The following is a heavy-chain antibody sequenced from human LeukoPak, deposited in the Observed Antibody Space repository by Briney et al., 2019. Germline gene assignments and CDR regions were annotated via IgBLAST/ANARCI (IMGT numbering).Heavy chain of an antibody. J-gene: IGHJ5*02. CDR1: GFTFSSYS. D-gene: IGHD5-18*01. Sequence: GGSLRLSCAASGFTFSSYSMNWVRQAPGKGLEWVSSISSSSSYIYYADSVKGRFTISRDSAKNSLYLQMNSLRAEDTAVYYCARGLPRGYSYGQNWFDPWGQGTLVTVSS. CDR2: ISSSSSYI. CDR3: ARGLPRGYSYGQNWFDP. V-gene: IGHV3-21*01.